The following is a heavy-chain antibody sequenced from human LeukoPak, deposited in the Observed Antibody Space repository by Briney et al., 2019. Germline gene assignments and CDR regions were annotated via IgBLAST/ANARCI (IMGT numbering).Heavy chain of an antibody. Sequence: SVKVSCKASGGTFSSYAISWVRQAPGQGLEWMGGIIPIFGTANYAQKFQGRVTITADESTSTAYMELSSLRSEDTAVYYCAKLREIQLWRAFQDYWGQGTLVTVSS. CDR1: GGTFSSYA. J-gene: IGHJ4*02. D-gene: IGHD5-18*01. CDR2: IIPIFGTA. V-gene: IGHV1-69*13. CDR3: AKLREIQLWRAFQDY.